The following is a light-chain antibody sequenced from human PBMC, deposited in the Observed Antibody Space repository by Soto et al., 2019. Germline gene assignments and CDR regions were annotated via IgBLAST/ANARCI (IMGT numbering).Light chain of an antibody. Sequence: QSVLTQPASVSGSPGQSIAISCTGSSSDVGGYNRVSWYQQHPGKVPKVIIHEDSERPSGVSNRFSGSILGNKAALTVTGAQADDDSDYYCMLYVGGGISVFGGGTKLTVL. CDR1: SSDVGGYNR. V-gene: IGLV2-23*01. CDR2: EDS. CDR3: MLYVGGGISV. J-gene: IGLJ3*02.